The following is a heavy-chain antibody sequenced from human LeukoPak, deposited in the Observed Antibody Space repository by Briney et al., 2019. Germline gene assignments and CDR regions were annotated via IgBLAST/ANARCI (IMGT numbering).Heavy chain of an antibody. V-gene: IGHV3-21*01. D-gene: IGHD1-7*01. Sequence: GGSLRLSCAASGFTFSSYSMIWVRQAPGKGLEWVSSIRSSSSYIYYADSVKGRFTISRHNAKNSLYLQMNSLRAEDTAVYYCARAQPRGNYVFAYYYYGMDVWGQGTTVTVSS. J-gene: IGHJ6*01. CDR1: GFTFSSYS. CDR3: ARAQPRGNYVFAYYYYGMDV. CDR2: IRSSSSYI.